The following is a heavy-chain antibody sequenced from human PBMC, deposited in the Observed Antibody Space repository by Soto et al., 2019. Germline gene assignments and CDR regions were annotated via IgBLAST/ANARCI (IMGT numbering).Heavy chain of an antibody. CDR1: GFTFSSYG. CDR3: AAEDDYGSTQV. D-gene: IGHD4-17*01. J-gene: IGHJ4*02. V-gene: IGHV3-33*01. Sequence: GGSLRLSCAASGFTFSSYGMHWVRQAPGKGLEWVAVIWYDGSNKYYADSVKGRFTISRDNSKNTLYLQMNSLRAEDTAVYYCAAEDDYGSTQVGGQGTLVTVSS. CDR2: IWYDGSNK.